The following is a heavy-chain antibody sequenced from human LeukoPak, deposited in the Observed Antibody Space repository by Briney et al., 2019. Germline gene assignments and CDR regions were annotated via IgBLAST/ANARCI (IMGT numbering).Heavy chain of an antibody. CDR2: FHYDGST. CDR1: GGSISSSTYF. J-gene: IGHJ5*02. D-gene: IGHD6-6*01. Sequence: SETLSLTCSVSGGSISSSTYFWGWIRQPPGKGLEWIGIFHYDGSTFYNPSLKSRVAISEDTSKNQFSLRLSSVTAADTAVYYCARDDYSSSHSFDPWGQGTLVTVSS. V-gene: IGHV4-39*07. CDR3: ARDDYSSSHSFDP.